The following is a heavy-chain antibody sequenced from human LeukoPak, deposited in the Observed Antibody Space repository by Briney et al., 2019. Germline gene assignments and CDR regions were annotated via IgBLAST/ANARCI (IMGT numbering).Heavy chain of an antibody. D-gene: IGHD3-3*01. CDR2: IRYDGSKK. CDR1: GFTFSSYG. CDR3: AKPMKVLRFLEWLLYDAFDI. V-gene: IGHV3-30*02. J-gene: IGHJ3*02. Sequence: GGSLRLSCAASGFTFSSYGMHWVRQAPGKGLEWVAFIRYDGSKKYYADSVKGRFTISRDNSKNTLYLQMNSLRAEDTAVYYCAKPMKVLRFLEWLLYDAFDIWGQGTMVTVSS.